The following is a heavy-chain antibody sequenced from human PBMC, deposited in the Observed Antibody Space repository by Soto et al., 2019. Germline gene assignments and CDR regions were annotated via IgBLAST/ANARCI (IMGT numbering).Heavy chain of an antibody. J-gene: IGHJ4*02. Sequence: ASGKVSCKASGYTFTSYAMHWVRQAPGQRLEWMGWINAGNGNTKYSQKFQGRVTITRDTSASTAYMELSSLRSEDTAVYYCAREVITIFGVVISFDYWGQGTLVTVSS. CDR3: AREVITIFGVVISFDY. CDR1: GYTFTSYA. CDR2: INAGNGNT. D-gene: IGHD3-3*01. V-gene: IGHV1-3*01.